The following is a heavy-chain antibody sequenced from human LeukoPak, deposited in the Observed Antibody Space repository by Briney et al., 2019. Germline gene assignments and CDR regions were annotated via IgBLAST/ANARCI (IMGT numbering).Heavy chain of an antibody. D-gene: IGHD4-17*01. V-gene: IGHV3-13*01. CDR1: GFTLSNYD. CDR3: ARTTVTSGPYWYFDL. Sequence: PGGSLRLSCAASGFTLSNYDMHWVRQATGEGLEWVSGIDIAGDTYYPGSVRGRFTISRENAENSLYLQMTSLRAGDTGVYYCARTTVTSGPYWYFDLWGRGTLVTVS. CDR2: IDIAGDT. J-gene: IGHJ2*01.